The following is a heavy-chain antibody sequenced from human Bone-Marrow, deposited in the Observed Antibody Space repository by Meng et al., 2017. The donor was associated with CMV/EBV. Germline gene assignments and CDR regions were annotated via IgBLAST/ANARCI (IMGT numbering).Heavy chain of an antibody. CDR2: IIPIFGTA. D-gene: IGHD7-27*01. Sequence: SVKVSCKASGGTFSSYAISWVRQAPGQGLEWMGGIIPIFGTANYAQKFQGRVTITTDKSTSTAYMELSSLRSEDTAVYYCAGQTGDHDAFDIWGQGTMVTVSS. CDR1: GGTFSSYA. CDR3: AGQTGDHDAFDI. J-gene: IGHJ3*02. V-gene: IGHV1-69*05.